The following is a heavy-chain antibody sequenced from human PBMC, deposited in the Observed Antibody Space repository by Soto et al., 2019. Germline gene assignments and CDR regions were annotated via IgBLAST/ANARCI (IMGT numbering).Heavy chain of an antibody. V-gene: IGHV4-59*01. Sequence: QVQLQESGPGLVKPSETLSLTCTVPSGSIRTSYWTCIRQFPGKRLEWIAHIHNSGNTNSNSSLKSRVTISMDTSKNQISLSLTSVTAADTAMYYCARLQYTVVTPIDMCGQGTMVTVSS. D-gene: IGHD2-21*02. CDR1: SGSIRTSY. J-gene: IGHJ3*02. CDR2: IHNSGNT. CDR3: ARLQYTVVTPIDM.